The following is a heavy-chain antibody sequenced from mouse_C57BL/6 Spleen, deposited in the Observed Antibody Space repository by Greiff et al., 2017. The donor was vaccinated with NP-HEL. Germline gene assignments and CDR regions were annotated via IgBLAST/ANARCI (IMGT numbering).Heavy chain of an antibody. CDR2: IDPNSGGT. CDR1: GYTFTSYW. V-gene: IGHV1-72*01. J-gene: IGHJ4*01. CDR3: ARCYYSNHGGAMDY. Sequence: QVQLKQPGAELVKPGASVKLSCKASGYTFTSYWMHWVKQRPGRGLEWIGRIDPNSGGTKYNEKFKSKATLTVDKPSSTAYMQLSSLTSEDSAVYYCARCYYSNHGGAMDYWGQGTSVTVSS. D-gene: IGHD2-5*01.